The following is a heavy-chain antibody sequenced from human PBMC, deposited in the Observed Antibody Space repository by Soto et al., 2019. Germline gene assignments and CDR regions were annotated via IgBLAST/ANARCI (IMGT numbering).Heavy chain of an antibody. D-gene: IGHD6-6*01. J-gene: IGHJ4*02. CDR3: ARDPFGYSSSHFFDQ. CDR2: IHDSGST. Sequence: ETLSLTCTVSGASINSYYWTWIRQSPGKGLEWIGYIHDSGSTNYNPSLKSRVTISVDTSKNQFSLKVSSVTAADTAVYFCARDPFGYSSSHFFDQWGQGTLVTVSS. V-gene: IGHV4-59*01. CDR1: GASINSYY.